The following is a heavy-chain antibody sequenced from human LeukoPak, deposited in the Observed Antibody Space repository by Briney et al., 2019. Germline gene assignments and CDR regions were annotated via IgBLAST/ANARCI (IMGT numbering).Heavy chain of an antibody. Sequence: SVKVSCKASGYTFTSYDINWVRQATGQGLEWMGWMNPNSGNTGYAQKFQGRVTMTRNTSISTAYMELSSLRSEDTAVYYCASLARNGDYDSSGYAFDIWGQGTMVTVSS. V-gene: IGHV1-8*01. CDR1: GYTFTSYD. D-gene: IGHD3-22*01. CDR2: MNPNSGNT. J-gene: IGHJ3*02. CDR3: ASLARNGDYDSSGYAFDI.